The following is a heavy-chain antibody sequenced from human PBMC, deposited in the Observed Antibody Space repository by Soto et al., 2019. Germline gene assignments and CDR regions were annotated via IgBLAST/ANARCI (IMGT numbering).Heavy chain of an antibody. D-gene: IGHD2-2*01. V-gene: IGHV1-8*01. Sequence: ASVKVSCKASGYTFTSYDINWVRQATGQGLEWMGWMNPNSGNTGYAQKFQGRVTMTRNTSISTAYMELSSLRSEDTAVYYCARGVVVPADDAFDIWGQGTMVTVSS. CDR2: MNPNSGNT. CDR3: ARGVVVPADDAFDI. J-gene: IGHJ3*02. CDR1: GYTFTSYD.